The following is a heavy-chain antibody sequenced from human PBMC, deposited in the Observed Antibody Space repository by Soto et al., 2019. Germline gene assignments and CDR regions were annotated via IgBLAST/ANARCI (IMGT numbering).Heavy chain of an antibody. CDR2: MNPNSGNT. D-gene: IGHD2-2*01. V-gene: IGHV1-8*01. J-gene: IGHJ5*02. CDR1: GYTFTSYD. CDR3: ARGNLGYCSSTSCYAEWFDP. Sequence: KVSCKASGYTFTSYDINWVRQATGQGLEWMGWMNPNSGNTGYAQKFQGRVTMTRNTSISTAYMELSSLRSEDTAVYYCARGNLGYCSSTSCYAEWFDPWGQGTLVNVSS.